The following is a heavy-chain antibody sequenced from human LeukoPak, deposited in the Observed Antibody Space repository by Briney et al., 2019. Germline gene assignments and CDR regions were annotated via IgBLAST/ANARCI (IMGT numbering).Heavy chain of an antibody. D-gene: IGHD3-10*01. CDR1: GYTFTGYY. Sequence: GASVKVSCKASGYTFTGYYMHWVRQAPGQGLEWMGWINPNSGGTNYAQKFQGRVTMTRDTSISTAYMELSRLRSDDTAVYSCASTTSGYGSGSYRIDYWGQGTLVTVSS. J-gene: IGHJ4*02. CDR3: ASTTSGYGSGSYRIDY. CDR2: INPNSGGT. V-gene: IGHV1-2*02.